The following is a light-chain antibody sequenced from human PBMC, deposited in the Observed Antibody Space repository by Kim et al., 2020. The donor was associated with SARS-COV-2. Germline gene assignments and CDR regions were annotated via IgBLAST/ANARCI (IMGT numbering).Light chain of an antibody. CDR2: NNN. CDR3: AAWDDSLNGHV. Sequence: QSVLTQPPSASGTPGQRVTISCSGSRSNIGNNPVDWYQQLPGTAPKLLISNNNQRPSGVPDRFSGSKSGTSASLAISGLQSEDEADYYCAAWDDSLNGHVFGTGTKVTVL. V-gene: IGLV1-44*01. J-gene: IGLJ1*01. CDR1: RSNIGNNP.